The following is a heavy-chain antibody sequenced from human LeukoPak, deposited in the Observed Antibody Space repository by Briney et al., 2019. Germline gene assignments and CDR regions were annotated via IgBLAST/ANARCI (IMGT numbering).Heavy chain of an antibody. CDR2: IYTSGST. CDR1: GGSISSGSYY. CDR3: ARGYPSGGYYYYYGVDV. J-gene: IGHJ6*02. V-gene: IGHV4-61*02. Sequence: PSQTLSLTCTVSGGSISSGSYYWSWIRQPAGKGLEWIGRIYTSGSTNYNPSLKSRVTISVDTSKSQFSLNLTSVTAADTAVYYCARGYPSGGYYYYYGVDVWGQGTTVTVSS. D-gene: IGHD3-10*01.